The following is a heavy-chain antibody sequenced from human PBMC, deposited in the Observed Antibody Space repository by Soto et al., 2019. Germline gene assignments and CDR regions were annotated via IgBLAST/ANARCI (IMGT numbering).Heavy chain of an antibody. CDR1: GYTFTSYG. J-gene: IGHJ5*02. D-gene: IGHD2-2*01. Sequence: ASVKVSCKASGYTFTSYGISWVRQAPGQGLEWMGWISAYNGNTNYAQKLQGRVTMTEDTSTGTAYMELSSLRSEDTAVYYCATSVQYCSSTSCSFNWFDPWGQGTLVTVSS. CDR3: ATSVQYCSSTSCSFNWFDP. CDR2: ISAYNGNT. V-gene: IGHV1-18*01.